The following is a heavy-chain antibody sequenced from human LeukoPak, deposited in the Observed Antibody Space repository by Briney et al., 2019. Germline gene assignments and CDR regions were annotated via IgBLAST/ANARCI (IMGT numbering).Heavy chain of an antibody. CDR3: ARGRWGSGYYYEPNAFDI. D-gene: IGHD3-22*01. J-gene: IGHJ3*02. CDR1: GYTLTSYD. CDR2: MNPNSGNT. V-gene: IGHV1-8*01. Sequence: ASVKVSCKASGYTLTSYDINWVRQATGQGLEWMGWMNPNSGNTGYAQKFQGRVTMTRNTSISTAYMELSSLRSEDTAVYYCARGRWGSGYYYEPNAFDIWGQGTMVTVSS.